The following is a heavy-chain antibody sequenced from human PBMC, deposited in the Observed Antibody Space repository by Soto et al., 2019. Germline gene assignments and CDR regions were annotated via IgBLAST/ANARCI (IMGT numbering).Heavy chain of an antibody. D-gene: IGHD6-25*01. J-gene: IGHJ6*02. CDR3: ERDSSGSYYYGMDV. CDR2: IYSGGST. Sequence: GGSLRLSCAASGFTLSSNYMSWVRQAPGKGLEWVSVIYSGGSTYYADSVKGRVTISRDNSKNTLYLQMNSLTAEDTAVYSCERDSSGSYYYGMDVWGQGTTVTVSS. CDR1: GFTLSSNY. V-gene: IGHV3-53*01.